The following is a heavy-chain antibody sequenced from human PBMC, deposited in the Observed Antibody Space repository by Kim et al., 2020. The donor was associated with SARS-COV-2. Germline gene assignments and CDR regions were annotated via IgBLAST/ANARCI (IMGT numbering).Heavy chain of an antibody. CDR2: IRSKANSYAT. CDR1: GFTFSGSA. J-gene: IGHJ4*02. V-gene: IGHV3-73*01. D-gene: IGHD3-22*01. CDR3: TIPYYYDSSGYYTDLLHRDY. Sequence: GGSLRLSCAASGFTFSGSAMHWVRQASGKGLEWVGRIRSKANSYATAYAASVKGRFTISRDDSKNTAYLQMNSLKTEDTAVYYCTIPYYYDSSGYYTDLLHRDYWGQGTLVTVSS.